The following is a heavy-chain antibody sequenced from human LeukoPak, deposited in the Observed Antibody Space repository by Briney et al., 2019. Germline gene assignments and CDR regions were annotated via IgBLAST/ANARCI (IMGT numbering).Heavy chain of an antibody. V-gene: IGHV4-39*01. CDR3: ARSQATAMVSDY. CDR1: GGSLNISSYY. CDR2: IYYSGRT. J-gene: IGHJ4*02. D-gene: IGHD2-2*01. Sequence: SETLSLTCTVSGGSLNISSYYWGWIRQPPGKGLGWIGSIYYSGRTYYNPSLKIRVTIFVDTSKNQFSLKLNSVTAADTAVYYCARSQATAMVSDYWGQGTLVTVSS.